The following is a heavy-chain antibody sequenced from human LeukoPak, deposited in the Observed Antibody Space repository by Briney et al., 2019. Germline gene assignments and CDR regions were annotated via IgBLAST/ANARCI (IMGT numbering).Heavy chain of an antibody. D-gene: IGHD7-27*01. CDR2: MKSNNGHT. V-gene: IGHV1-8*01. J-gene: IGHJ4*02. CDR3: ARGPPNWGMVGY. Sequence: ASVKVSCKASGYTFTSFDFNWVRQAAGQGLEWMGWMKSNNGHTGYAQKFQGRVTMTRDTSISTAYMELSSLTFEDTAVYYCARGPPNWGMVGYWGQGTLVTVSS. CDR1: GYTFTSFD.